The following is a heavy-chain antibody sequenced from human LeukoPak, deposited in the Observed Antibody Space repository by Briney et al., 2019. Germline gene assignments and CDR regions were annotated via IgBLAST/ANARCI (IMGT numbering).Heavy chain of an antibody. CDR2: FDPEDGET. V-gene: IGHV1-24*01. D-gene: IGHD3-10*01. Sequence: ASVKVSCKASGYTFTGYYMHWVRQAPGKGLEWMGGFDPEDGETIYAQKFQGRVTMTEDTSTDTAYMELSSLRSEDTAVYYCATNGIALWFGDIDIWGQGTMVTVSS. J-gene: IGHJ3*02. CDR3: ATNGIALWFGDIDI. CDR1: GYTFTGYY.